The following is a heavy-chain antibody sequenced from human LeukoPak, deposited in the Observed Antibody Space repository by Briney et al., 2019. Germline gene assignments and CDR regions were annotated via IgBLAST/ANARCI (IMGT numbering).Heavy chain of an antibody. CDR3: ARLPRERYFDWLPSDY. D-gene: IGHD3-9*01. CDR1: GFTFSSYS. Sequence: PGGSLRLSCAASGFTFSSYSMNWVRQAPGKGLEWVSSISSSSSYIYYADSVKGRFTISRDNAKNSLYLQMNSLRAEDTAVYYCARLPRERYFDWLPSDYWGQGALVTVSS. J-gene: IGHJ4*02. V-gene: IGHV3-21*01. CDR2: ISSSSSYI.